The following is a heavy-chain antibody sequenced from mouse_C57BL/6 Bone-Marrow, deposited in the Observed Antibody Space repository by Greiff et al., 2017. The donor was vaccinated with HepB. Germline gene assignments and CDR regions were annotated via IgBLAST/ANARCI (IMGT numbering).Heavy chain of an antibody. CDR2: IDPEDGET. CDR3: ARRTMVSYDY. V-gene: IGHV14-2*01. J-gene: IGHJ2*01. D-gene: IGHD2-2*01. Sequence: VQLQQSGAELVKPGASVKLSCTASGFNIKDYYMHWVKQRSEQGLEWIGRIDPEDGETKYASKFQGKDTITADKSTNTVYLQLSSLTYEDTAVYYSARRTMVSYDYWGQGTTLAVAA. CDR1: GFNIKDYY.